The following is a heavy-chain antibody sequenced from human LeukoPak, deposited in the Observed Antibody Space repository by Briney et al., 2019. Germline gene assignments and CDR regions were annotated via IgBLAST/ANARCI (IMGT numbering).Heavy chain of an antibody. V-gene: IGHV3-23*01. CDR2: ISGSGAT. J-gene: IGHJ4*02. CDR1: GCTFGSYV. D-gene: IGHD6-19*01. Sequence: PGGSLRLSCAASGCTFGSYVMNWVRQAPGKGLEWVSAISGSGATDYADSVKGRFTISRDTSRNMLYLQMSSLRVEDTAVYYCAKAKWLENYWGQGTLVTVSS. CDR3: AKAKWLENY.